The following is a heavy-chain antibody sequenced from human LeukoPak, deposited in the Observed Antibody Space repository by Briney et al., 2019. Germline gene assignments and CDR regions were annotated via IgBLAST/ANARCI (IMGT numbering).Heavy chain of an antibody. CDR1: GFTFSSYG. CDR3: AKDLGYCSSTSCYPDAFDI. Sequence: PGGSLRLSCAASGFTFSSYGMHWVRQAPGKGLEWVAFIRYDGSNKYYADSVKGRFTISRDNSKNTLYLQMNSLRAEDTAVYYCAKDLGYCSSTSCYPDAFDIWGQGTMVTVSS. CDR2: IRYDGSNK. V-gene: IGHV3-30*02. J-gene: IGHJ3*02. D-gene: IGHD2-2*01.